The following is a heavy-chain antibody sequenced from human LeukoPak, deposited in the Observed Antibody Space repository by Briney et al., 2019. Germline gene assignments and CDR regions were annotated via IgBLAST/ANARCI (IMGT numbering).Heavy chain of an antibody. CDR1: GFIFSDYY. J-gene: IGHJ5*02. CDR3: ARRVIRGLNGWFDP. V-gene: IGHV3-11*01. D-gene: IGHD3/OR15-3a*01. Sequence: GGSLRLSCAASGFIFSDYYMTWIRQAPGKGLEWVSYISNSGTAKYYADSVKGRFTISRDNAKNSQYLQLNSLRADDTAVYYCARRVIRGLNGWFDPWGQGTLVTVSS. CDR2: ISNSGTAK.